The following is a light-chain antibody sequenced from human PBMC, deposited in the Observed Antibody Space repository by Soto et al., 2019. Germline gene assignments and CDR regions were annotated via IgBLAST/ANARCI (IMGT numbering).Light chain of an antibody. CDR2: EVS. Sequence: QSVLTQPASVSGSPGQSITISCTGTSSDVGGYNYVSWYQQHPGKAPKLMIYEVSNRPSGVSNRFSGSKSGNTASLTISGLQAEDEADYYCSSYTSGSIDYVFGTGTKVTVL. CDR1: SSDVGGYNY. V-gene: IGLV2-14*01. J-gene: IGLJ1*01. CDR3: SSYTSGSIDYV.